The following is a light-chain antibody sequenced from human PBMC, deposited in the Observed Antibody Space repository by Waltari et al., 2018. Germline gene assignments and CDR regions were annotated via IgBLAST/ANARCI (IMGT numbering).Light chain of an antibody. V-gene: IGKV3-20*01. Sequence: EIVLTQSPGTLSLSPGERAALSCRASQSVSSRHLAWSQPRPGQAPMPLMSGAISRAADSPDRFSGSGAGTDVTLTISRLEPEDFAVYYCQHYDASRGMYTFGQGTRLE. CDR3: QHYDASRGMYT. CDR1: QSVSSRH. J-gene: IGKJ2*01. CDR2: GAI.